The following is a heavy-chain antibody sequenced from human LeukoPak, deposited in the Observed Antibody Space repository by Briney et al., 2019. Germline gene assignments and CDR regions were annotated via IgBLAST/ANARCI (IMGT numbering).Heavy chain of an antibody. CDR3: AELGITMIGGV. D-gene: IGHD3-10*02. J-gene: IGHJ6*04. Sequence: GGSLRLSCAASGFTLSSYEMNWVRQAPGKGLEWVSYISSSGSTIYYADSVKGRFTISRDNAKNSLYLQMNSLRAEETAVYYCAELGITMIGGVWGKGTTVTISS. CDR2: ISSSGSTI. V-gene: IGHV3-48*03. CDR1: GFTLSSYE.